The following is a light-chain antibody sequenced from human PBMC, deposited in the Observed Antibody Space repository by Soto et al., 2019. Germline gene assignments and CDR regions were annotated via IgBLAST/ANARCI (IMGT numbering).Light chain of an antibody. CDR1: SSDVGGYNY. J-gene: IGLJ2*01. CDR2: DVS. CDR3: CSYAGSYTKV. V-gene: IGLV2-11*01. Sequence: QSVLTQPRSVSGSPGQSVSISCNGTSSDVGGYNYVSWYQQHPGKAPKLMIYDVSKRPSGVPDRFSGSKSGNTASLTISGLQAEDEADYYCCSYAGSYTKVFGGGTKLTVL.